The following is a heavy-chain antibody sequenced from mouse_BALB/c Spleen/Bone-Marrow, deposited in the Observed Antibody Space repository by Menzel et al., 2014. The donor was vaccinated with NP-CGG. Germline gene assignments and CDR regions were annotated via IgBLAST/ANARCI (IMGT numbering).Heavy chain of an antibody. J-gene: IGHJ3*01. CDR3: ARGARTTARFAY. CDR1: GYSITSGYG. V-gene: IGHV3-1*02. D-gene: IGHD1-2*01. Sequence: EVQRVESGPDLVKPSQSLSLTCTVTGYSITSGYGWHWIRQFPGNKLEWMAYIHYSGNTDYNPSLKSRISITRDTSKNQFFLQLNSVTTEDTATYYCARGARTTARFAYWGQGTLVTVSA. CDR2: IHYSGNT.